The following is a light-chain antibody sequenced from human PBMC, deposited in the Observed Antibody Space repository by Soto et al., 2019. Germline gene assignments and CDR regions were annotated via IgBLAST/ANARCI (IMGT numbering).Light chain of an antibody. CDR1: QSISSW. Sequence: DIPMTQSPSTLSASVGDRVTITCRASQSISSWLAWYQQKPGKAPKLLIYDASSLESGVPSRFSVSGSGTEFTLTISRLKTDDFATYYCQQYNSYSWTFCQGTKVDIK. CDR3: QQYNSYSWT. J-gene: IGKJ1*01. V-gene: IGKV1-5*01. CDR2: DAS.